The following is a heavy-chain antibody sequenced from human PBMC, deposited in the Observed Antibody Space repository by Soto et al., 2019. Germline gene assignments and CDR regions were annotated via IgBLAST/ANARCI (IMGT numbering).Heavy chain of an antibody. Sequence: ESLKISCKGSGYSFNRYWIGWVRQMPGKGLEWMGIIYPGDSDTRYSPSFQGQVTISADKSISTAYLQWSSLKASDTAMYYCARPYSSGWYFFDYWGQGTPVTVSS. J-gene: IGHJ4*02. CDR3: ARPYSSGWYFFDY. CDR1: GYSFNRYW. CDR2: IYPGDSDT. D-gene: IGHD6-19*01. V-gene: IGHV5-51*01.